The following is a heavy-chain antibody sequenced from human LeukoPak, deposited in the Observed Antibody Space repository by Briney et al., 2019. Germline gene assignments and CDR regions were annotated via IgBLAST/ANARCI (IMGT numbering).Heavy chain of an antibody. CDR2: ISYDGSNK. D-gene: IGHD3-22*01. CDR1: GFTFSSYA. CDR3: AKDGGNDSSGYDY. V-gene: IGHV3-30*04. J-gene: IGHJ4*02. Sequence: PGGSLRLSCAASGFTFSSYAMHWVRQAPGKGLEWVAVISYDGSNKYYADSVKGRFTISRDNSKNTLYLQMNSLRAEDTAVYYCAKDGGNDSSGYDYWGQGTLVTVSS.